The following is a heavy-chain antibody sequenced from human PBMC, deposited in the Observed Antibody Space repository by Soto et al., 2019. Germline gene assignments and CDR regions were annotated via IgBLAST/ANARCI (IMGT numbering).Heavy chain of an antibody. D-gene: IGHD2-8*02. Sequence: PGGSLRLSCAASGFSFSTYGMHWVRQAPGKGLEWVAFISNDGSNKYYADSVKGRFTISRDNSKNTLYLQMNSLTSDDTAMYYCARGPQSTGWRGKWFDPWGQGTPVTVSS. J-gene: IGHJ5*02. CDR1: GFSFSTYG. CDR2: ISNDGSNK. V-gene: IGHV3-30*03. CDR3: ARGPQSTGWRGKWFDP.